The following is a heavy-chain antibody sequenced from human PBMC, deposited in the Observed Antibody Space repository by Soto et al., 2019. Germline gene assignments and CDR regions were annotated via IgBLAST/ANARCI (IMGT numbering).Heavy chain of an antibody. CDR3: VIENYSYGMLV. J-gene: IGHJ6*02. CDR2: INSGGST. V-gene: IGHV3-66*01. CDR1: GFDASVNY. Sequence: GGSLRLSCAASGFDASVNYMTWVRQAPGKGLEWVSAINSGGSTFYADSVKGRFTISRDNSKNTLYLQMNSLRVEDTAMYYCVIENYSYGMLVSGQATAVTVSS.